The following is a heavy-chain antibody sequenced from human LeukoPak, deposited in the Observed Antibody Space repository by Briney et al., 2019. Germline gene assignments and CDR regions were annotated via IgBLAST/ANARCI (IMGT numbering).Heavy chain of an antibody. V-gene: IGHV1-18*01. Sequence: ASVKVSCKASGGTFSSYAISWVRQAPGQGLEWMGWISAYNGHTKYAQKVQGRVTMTRDPSTSTAYMELRSLRSDDTAVYYCARGRLSTTTVTSFYSYYMDEWGTGTTVTVSS. D-gene: IGHD4-17*01. CDR2: ISAYNGHT. CDR1: GGTFSSYA. CDR3: ARGRLSTTTVTSFYSYYMDE. J-gene: IGHJ6*03.